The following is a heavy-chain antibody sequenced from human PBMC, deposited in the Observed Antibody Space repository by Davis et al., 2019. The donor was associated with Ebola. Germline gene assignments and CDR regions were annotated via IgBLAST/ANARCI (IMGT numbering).Heavy chain of an antibody. D-gene: IGHD3-10*01. J-gene: IGHJ5*02. CDR1: GVSVSGGAHY. V-gene: IGHV4-61*08. Sequence: PSETLSLTCTVSGVSVSGGAHYWGWIRPTPGTGLEYVGYFYNNGGDYYNPSLLRRAPISVDTSQNQVFLTLTSVTAADTAIYDCARRLFGAGVDPWGQGTLVTVSS. CDR2: FYNNGGD. CDR3: ARRLFGAGVDP.